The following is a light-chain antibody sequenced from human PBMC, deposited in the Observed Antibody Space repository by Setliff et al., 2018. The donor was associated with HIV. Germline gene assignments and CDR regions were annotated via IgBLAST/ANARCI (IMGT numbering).Light chain of an antibody. CDR2: GNS. V-gene: IGLV1-40*01. CDR3: QSYDSSLSGYV. CDR1: SSNIGAGYD. Sequence: QSALTQPPSVSGAPGQKITISCTGSSSNIGAGYDVHWYQHLPGTAPKLLIYGNSSRPSGVPDRFPGSKSDTSASPAITGLQAEDEADYYCQSYDSSLSGYVFGSGTKV. J-gene: IGLJ1*01.